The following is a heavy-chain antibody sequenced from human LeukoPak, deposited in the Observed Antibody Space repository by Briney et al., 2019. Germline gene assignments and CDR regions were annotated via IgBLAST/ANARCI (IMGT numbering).Heavy chain of an antibody. CDR2: IYYSGST. Sequence: SETLSLTCTVSGGSVSSGSYYWSWIRQPPGKGLEWIGYIYYSGSTYYNPSLKSRVTISVDTSKNQFSLKLSSVTAADTAVYYCARARGPSLGSAYDYWGQGTLVTVSS. D-gene: IGHD3-22*01. CDR3: ARARGPSLGSAYDY. CDR1: GGSVSSGSYY. V-gene: IGHV4-61*01. J-gene: IGHJ4*02.